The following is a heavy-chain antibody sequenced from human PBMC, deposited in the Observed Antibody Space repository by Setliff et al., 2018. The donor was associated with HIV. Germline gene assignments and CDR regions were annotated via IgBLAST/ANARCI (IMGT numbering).Heavy chain of an antibody. D-gene: IGHD5-12*01. Sequence: NPSETLSLTCKVSGAPISSYYWNWIRQPPGKGLEWIGYIYNSGYTNYKPSLKSRVTISLDTSKNQFSLNLRSVTAADTAVYYCARGDGYRGNDAYYDSGTDVWGQGIPVTVSS. CDR2: IYNSGYT. CDR1: GAPISSYY. CDR3: ARGDGYRGNDAYYDSGTDV. V-gene: IGHV4-59*01. J-gene: IGHJ6*02.